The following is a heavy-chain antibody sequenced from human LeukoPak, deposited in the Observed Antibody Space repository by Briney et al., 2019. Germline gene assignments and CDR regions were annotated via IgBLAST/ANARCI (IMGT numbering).Heavy chain of an antibody. CDR2: ISADNGNT. J-gene: IGHJ4*02. Sequence: GASVKVSCKASGYTFTTYGISWVRQAPGQGLEWMGWISADNGNTNYAQKFQGRVTMTRDTSISTAYMELSRLRSDDTAVYYCARDFDQYSSGIYFDYWGQGTLVTVSS. D-gene: IGHD6-19*01. CDR1: GYTFTTYG. CDR3: ARDFDQYSSGIYFDY. V-gene: IGHV1-18*01.